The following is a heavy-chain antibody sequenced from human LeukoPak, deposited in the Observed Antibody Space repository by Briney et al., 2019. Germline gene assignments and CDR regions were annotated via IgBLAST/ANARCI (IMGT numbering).Heavy chain of an antibody. J-gene: IGHJ5*02. Sequence: GESLKISCKGSGYSFTSYWIGWVRQMPGKGLEWMGIFYPGDSDTRYSPSFQGQVTISADKSISTGYLQWSSLKASDTAMYYCARLRWELLLNWFDPWGQGTLVTVSS. CDR3: ARLRWELLLNWFDP. CDR2: FYPGDSDT. CDR1: GYSFTSYW. V-gene: IGHV5-51*01. D-gene: IGHD1-26*01.